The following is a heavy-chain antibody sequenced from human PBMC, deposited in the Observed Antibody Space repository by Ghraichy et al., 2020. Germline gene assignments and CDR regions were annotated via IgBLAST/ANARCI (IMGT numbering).Heavy chain of an antibody. CDR1: GFTFSSSV. V-gene: IGHV3-23*01. CDR2: ISGSGDTT. J-gene: IGHJ3*02. CDR3: ARTMAYAFVT. D-gene: IGHD1/OR15-1a*01. Sequence: LSLTCAASGFTFSSSVMSWVRQAPGKGPVWVSIISGSGDTTFYADSVKGRFTISRDNSKNTLYLQMNSLRAEDTAVYFCARTMAYAFVTWGQGTMVTVSS.